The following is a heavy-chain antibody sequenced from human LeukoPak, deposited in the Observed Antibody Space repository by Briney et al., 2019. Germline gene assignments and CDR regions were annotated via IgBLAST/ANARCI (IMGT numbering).Heavy chain of an antibody. J-gene: IGHJ4*02. Sequence: GGSLRLSCAASGFTFSSYSMNWVRQAPGKGLEWVSSISSSSSYIYYADSVKGRLTISRDNAKNSLYLQMNSLRAEDTAVYYCAREPKTYYYDSSGYYALDYWGQGTLVTVSS. CDR2: ISSSSSYI. V-gene: IGHV3-21*01. CDR3: AREPKTYYYDSSGYYALDY. D-gene: IGHD3-22*01. CDR1: GFTFSSYS.